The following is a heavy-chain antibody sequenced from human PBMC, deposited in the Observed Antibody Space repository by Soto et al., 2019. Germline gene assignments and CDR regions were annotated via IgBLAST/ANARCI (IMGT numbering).Heavy chain of an antibody. CDR1: GYTFTRYG. CDR2: ISAYNGNT. D-gene: IGHD6-13*01. V-gene: IGHV1-18*01. CDR3: ARESSSSCHDD. J-gene: IGHJ4*01. Sequence: QVQLVQSGAEVKKPGASVKVSCKASGYTFTRYGISWVRQAPGQGLEWMGWISAYNGNTNYAQKLQGRVTMTTGTSTSTVDMELRSLRSDATAVYYCARESSSSCHDDWGQGTLVTVSS.